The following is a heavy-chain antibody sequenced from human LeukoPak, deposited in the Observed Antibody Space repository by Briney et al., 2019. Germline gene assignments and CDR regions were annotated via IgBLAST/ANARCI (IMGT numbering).Heavy chain of an antibody. CDR2: ISSSNSYT. CDR3: ARGSSGWYNLDY. D-gene: IGHD6-19*01. CDR1: GFTFSDYY. V-gene: IGHV3-11*06. Sequence: PGGSLRLSCAASGFTFSDYYMSWIRQAPGKGLEWVSSISSSNSYTYYADSVKGRFTISRDNAKNSLYLQMNSLRAEDTAVYYCARGSSGWYNLDYWGQGTLVTVSS. J-gene: IGHJ4*02.